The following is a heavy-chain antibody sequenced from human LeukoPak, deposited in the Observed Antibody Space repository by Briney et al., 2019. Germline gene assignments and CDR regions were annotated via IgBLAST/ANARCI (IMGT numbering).Heavy chain of an antibody. CDR3: ARVGYCDRGTCYPKDADV. V-gene: IGHV4-39*01. CDR2: IHYRGST. D-gene: IGHD2-21*01. Sequence: PSETLSLTCTVSGGSITNNNYLWGWIRQPPGKGLDYIGSIHYRGSTYYSPSLKSRVTISVDTSNNRFSLKLSSVTAADTAIYFCARVGYCDRGTCYPKDADVWGKGTTVTVSS. J-gene: IGHJ6*04. CDR1: GGSITNNNYL.